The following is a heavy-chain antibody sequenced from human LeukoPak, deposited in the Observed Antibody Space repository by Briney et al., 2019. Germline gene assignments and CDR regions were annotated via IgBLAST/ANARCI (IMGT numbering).Heavy chain of an antibody. D-gene: IGHD3-16*02. CDR2: INPSGGST. V-gene: IGHV1-46*02. CDR3: ARGRNDYVWGSYRPGDY. J-gene: IGHJ4*02. Sequence: ASVKVSCKVSGITLNDLSIQWVRQAPGQGLEWMGIINPSGGSTSYAQKFQGRVTMTRDTSTSTVYMELSSLRSEDTAVYYCARGRNDYVWGSYRPGDYWGQGTLVTVSS. CDR1: GITLNDLS.